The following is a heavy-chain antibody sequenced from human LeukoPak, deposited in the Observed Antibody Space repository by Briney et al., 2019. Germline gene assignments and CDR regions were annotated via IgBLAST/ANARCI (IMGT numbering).Heavy chain of an antibody. CDR3: ARDSEYYYDSSGYYPFDY. CDR2: IYHSGST. J-gene: IGHJ4*02. V-gene: IGHV4-39*07. CDR1: GGSVSSNNYY. Sequence: SETLSLTCTVSGGSVSSNNYYWAWIRQPPGKGLEWIGTIYHSGSTYYNPSLKSRVTISVDTSKNQFSLKLSSVTAADTAVYYCARDSEYYYDSSGYYPFDYWGQGTLVTVSS. D-gene: IGHD3-22*01.